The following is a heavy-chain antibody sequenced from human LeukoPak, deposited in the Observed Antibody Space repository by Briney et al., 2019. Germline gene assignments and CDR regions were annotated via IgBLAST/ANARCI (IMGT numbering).Heavy chain of an antibody. Sequence: SETLSLTCAVYGGSFSGYYWSWIRQPPGKGLEWIGEINHSGSTNYNPSLKSRVTISVDTSKNQFSLKLSSVTAADTAVYYCARVVGSRWSKYYYYYMDVWGKGTTVTVSS. J-gene: IGHJ6*03. CDR2: INHSGST. D-gene: IGHD6-13*01. CDR1: GGSFSGYY. CDR3: ARVVGSRWSKYYYYYMDV. V-gene: IGHV4-34*01.